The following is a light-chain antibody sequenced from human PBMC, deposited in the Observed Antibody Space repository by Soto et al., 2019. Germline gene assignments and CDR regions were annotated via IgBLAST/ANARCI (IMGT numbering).Light chain of an antibody. CDR2: EVS. J-gene: IGLJ1*01. Sequence: QSVLTQPASVSGSPGQSITISCTGTSSDVGSYNLVSWYQQHPGKAPNLMIYEVSKRPSGVSNRFSGSKSGNTASLTIYGLQAEEEADYYCCSYAGSSYVFGTGTKVPVL. CDR3: CSYAGSSYV. CDR1: SSDVGSYNL. V-gene: IGLV2-23*02.